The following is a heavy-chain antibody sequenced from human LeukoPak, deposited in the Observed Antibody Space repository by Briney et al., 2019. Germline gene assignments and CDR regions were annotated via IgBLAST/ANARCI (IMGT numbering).Heavy chain of an antibody. CDR2: IDYSGST. J-gene: IGHJ4*02. V-gene: IGHV4-59*08. CDR1: GFTFSRYA. Sequence: GSLRLSCAASGFTFSRYAMSWVRQTPEKGLEWIGYIDYSGSTAYNPSLNGRVAVSLDASKNQFSLKLRSVTAADTAVYYCARLNGGNWGPGILVTVSS. CDR3: ARLNGGN. D-gene: IGHD4-23*01.